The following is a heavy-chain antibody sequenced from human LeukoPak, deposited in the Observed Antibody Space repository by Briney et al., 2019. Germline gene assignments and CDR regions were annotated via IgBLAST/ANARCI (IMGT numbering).Heavy chain of an antibody. CDR1: GFTFSSYS. V-gene: IGHV3-21*01. J-gene: IGHJ4*02. Sequence: GGSLRLSCAASGFTFSSYSMNWVRQAPGKGLEWVSSISSSSSYIYYADSVKGRFTISRDNAKNSLYLQMNSLRDDDTAVYYCVRGVGVSRFNYLDSWGQGTLVIVSS. CDR2: ISSSSSYI. CDR3: VRGVGVSRFNYLDS. D-gene: IGHD6-13*01.